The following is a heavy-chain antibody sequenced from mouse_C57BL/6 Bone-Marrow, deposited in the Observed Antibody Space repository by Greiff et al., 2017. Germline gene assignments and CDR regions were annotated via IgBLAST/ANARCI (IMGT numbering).Heavy chain of an antibody. V-gene: IGHV14-4*01. CDR1: GFNIKDDY. CDR3: TTLYSNYVAMDY. J-gene: IGHJ4*01. D-gene: IGHD2-5*01. CDR2: IDPGNGDT. Sequence: EVKLQESGAELVRPGASVKLSCTASGFNIKDDYMHWVKQRPEQGLEWIGWIDPGNGDTEYASKFQGKATIAADTSSNTAYLQLSSLTSEDTAVYYCTTLYSNYVAMDYWGQGTSVTVSS.